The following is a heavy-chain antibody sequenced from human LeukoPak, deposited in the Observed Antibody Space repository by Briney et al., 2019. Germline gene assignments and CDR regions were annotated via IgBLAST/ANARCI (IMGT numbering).Heavy chain of an antibody. D-gene: IGHD3-10*01. CDR1: GGSFSGYY. J-gene: IGHJ5*02. Sequence: SETLSLTCAVYGGSFSGYYWSWIRQPPGKGLEWIGEINHSGSTNYNPSLKSRVTISVDTSKNQFSLKLSSVTAAYTAVYYCARLPARRTRHYYGSGSSSRWFDPWGQGTLVTVSS. V-gene: IGHV4-34*01. CDR3: ARLPARRTRHYYGSGSSSRWFDP. CDR2: INHSGST.